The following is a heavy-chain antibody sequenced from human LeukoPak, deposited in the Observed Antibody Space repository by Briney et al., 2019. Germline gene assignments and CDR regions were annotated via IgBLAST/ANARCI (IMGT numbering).Heavy chain of an antibody. J-gene: IGHJ4*02. CDR3: AKQWLNYFDY. CDR2: IYSGSST. V-gene: IGHV3-53*05. Sequence: GGSLRLSCAASGFTVSSNYMSWVRQAPGKGLEWVSVIYSGSSTYYADSVKGRFTISRDNSKNTLYLQMNSLRAEDTAVYYCAKQWLNYFDYWGQGTLVTVSS. D-gene: IGHD6-19*01. CDR1: GFTVSSNY.